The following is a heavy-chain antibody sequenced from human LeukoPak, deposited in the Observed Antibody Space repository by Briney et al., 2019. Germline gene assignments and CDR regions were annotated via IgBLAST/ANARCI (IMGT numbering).Heavy chain of an antibody. CDR3: ARVGAAAGDNWFGP. V-gene: IGHV4-30-4*01. CDR1: GGSISSGDYY. J-gene: IGHJ5*02. CDR2: IYYSGST. D-gene: IGHD6-13*01. Sequence: SETLSLTCTVSGGSISSGDYYWSWIRQPPGKGLEWIGYIYYSGSTYYNPSLKSRVTISVDTSKNQFSLKLSSVTAADTAVYYCARVGAAAGDNWFGPWGQGTLVTVSS.